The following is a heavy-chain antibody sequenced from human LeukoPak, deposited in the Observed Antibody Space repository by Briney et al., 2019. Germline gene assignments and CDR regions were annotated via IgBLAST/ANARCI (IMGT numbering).Heavy chain of an antibody. CDR2: IDPSDSYT. J-gene: IGHJ4*02. Sequence: PGGSLRLSCKGSGYSFTSYWISWVRQMPGKGLERMGRIDPSDSYTNYSPSFQGHVTISADKSISTAYLQWSSLKASDTAMYYCARHGSSGGPPFDYWGQGTLVTVSS. D-gene: IGHD6-19*01. CDR3: ARHGSSGGPPFDY. V-gene: IGHV5-10-1*01. CDR1: GYSFTSYW.